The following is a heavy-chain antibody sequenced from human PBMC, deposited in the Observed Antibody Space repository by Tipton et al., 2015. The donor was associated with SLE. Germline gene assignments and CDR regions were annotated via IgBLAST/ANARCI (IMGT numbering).Heavy chain of an antibody. CDR2: AYTDGKT. D-gene: IGHD3-22*01. Sequence: TLSLTCTVSGGSISSGGYYWSWIRQPAGKGLEWIGRAYTDGKTNYNPSLKSRVTISVDTSMNQFSLRLRSVTAADTGVYYCAKDSSGYYHLDSWGQGTLVTVSS. J-gene: IGHJ4*02. CDR1: GGSISSGGYY. V-gene: IGHV4-61*02. CDR3: AKDSSGYYHLDS.